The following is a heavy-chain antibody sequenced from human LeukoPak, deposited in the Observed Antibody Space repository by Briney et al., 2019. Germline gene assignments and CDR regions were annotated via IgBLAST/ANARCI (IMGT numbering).Heavy chain of an antibody. Sequence: SVKVSCKASGGTFSSYAISWVRQAPGQGLEWRGRIIPIFGTANYAQKFQGRVTITTDESTSTAYMELSSLRSEDTAVYYCASGYYGASGRGPVNWGQGTLVTVSS. V-gene: IGHV1-69*05. CDR3: ASGYYGASGRGPVN. J-gene: IGHJ4*02. D-gene: IGHD3-10*01. CDR2: IIPIFGTA. CDR1: GGTFSSYA.